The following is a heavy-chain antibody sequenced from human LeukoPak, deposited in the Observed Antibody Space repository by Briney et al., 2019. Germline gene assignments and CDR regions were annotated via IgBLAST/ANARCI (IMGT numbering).Heavy chain of an antibody. D-gene: IGHD2-21*02. Sequence: ASVRVSCTASGYTFTSYGISWVRQAPGQGLEWVGCISADNGNTNYAQTVQGRVTMTTDTSTSTAYMELRSLRSDDTAVYYCARDHIGYCGGDCYSDYWGQGTLVTVSS. CDR3: ARDHIGYCGGDCYSDY. V-gene: IGHV1-18*01. J-gene: IGHJ4*02. CDR2: ISADNGNT. CDR1: GYTFTSYG.